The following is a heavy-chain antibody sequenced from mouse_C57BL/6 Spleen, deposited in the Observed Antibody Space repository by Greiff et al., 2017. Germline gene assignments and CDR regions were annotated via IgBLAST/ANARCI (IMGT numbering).Heavy chain of an antibody. J-gene: IGHJ4*01. V-gene: IGHV1-82*01. CDR2: IYPGDGDT. D-gene: IGHD2-5*01. CDR1: GYAFSSSW. CDR3: ARSSYSNYKGAMDY. Sequence: QVQLQQSGPELVKPGASVKISCKASGYAFSSSWMNWVKQRPGQGLEWIGRIYPGDGDTNYNGQFKGKATLTADKSSSTAYMQLSILTSEYSAVYFCARSSYSNYKGAMDYWGQGTSVTVSS.